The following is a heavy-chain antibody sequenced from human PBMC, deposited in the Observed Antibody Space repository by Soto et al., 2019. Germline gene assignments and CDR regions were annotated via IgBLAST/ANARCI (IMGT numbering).Heavy chain of an antibody. CDR1: GFTFSSDG. CDR3: ANGYSRGWPYYFDY. Sequence: PGGSLRLSCAASGFTFSSDGMRWVRRAPGKGLEWVAVISYDGSNKYYADSVKGRFTISRDNSKNTLYLQMNSLRAEDTAVYYCANGYSRGWPYYFDYWCQGTLVTVSS. J-gene: IGHJ4*02. D-gene: IGHD6-19*01. V-gene: IGHV3-30*18. CDR2: ISYDGSNK.